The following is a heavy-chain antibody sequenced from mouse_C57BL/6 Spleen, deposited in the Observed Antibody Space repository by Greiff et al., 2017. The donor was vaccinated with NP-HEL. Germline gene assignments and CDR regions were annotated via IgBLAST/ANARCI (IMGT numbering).Heavy chain of an antibody. Sequence: EVKLMESGGGLVQPGGSMKLSCAASGFTFSDAWMDWVRQSPEKGLEWVAEIRNKANNHATYYAESVKGRFTISRDDSKSSVYLQMNSLRAEDTGIYYCTGSYDGYPYYAMDYWGQGTSVTVSS. D-gene: IGHD2-3*01. V-gene: IGHV6-6*01. CDR1: GFTFSDAW. J-gene: IGHJ4*01. CDR3: TGSYDGYPYYAMDY. CDR2: IRNKANNHAT.